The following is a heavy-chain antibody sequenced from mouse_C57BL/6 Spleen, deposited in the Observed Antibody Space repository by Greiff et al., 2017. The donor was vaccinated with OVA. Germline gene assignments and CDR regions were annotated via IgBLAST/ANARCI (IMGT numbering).Heavy chain of an antibody. CDR2: FYPGSGRI. J-gene: IGHJ2*01. CDR1: GYTFTEYT. D-gene: IGHD1-1*01. Sequence: QVQLQQSGAELVKPGASVKLSCKASGYTFTEYTIHWVKQRSGQGLEWIGWFYPGSGRIKYNEKFKDKATLTADKSSSTVYMELSRLTSEDSAVYFCARHEDSAVYVSSYFDYWGQGTTLTVSS. CDR3: ARHEDSAVYVSSYFDY. V-gene: IGHV1-62-2*01.